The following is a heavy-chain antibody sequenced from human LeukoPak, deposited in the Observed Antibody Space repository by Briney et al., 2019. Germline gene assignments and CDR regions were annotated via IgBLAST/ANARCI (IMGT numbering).Heavy chain of an antibody. CDR3: ARAYDAAAGTDY. D-gene: IGHD6-13*01. CDR2: IYYSGST. J-gene: IGHJ4*02. CDR1: GGSISSSSYY. Sequence: SETLSLTCTVSGGSISSSSYYWGWIRQPPGKGLEWIGGIYYSGSTYYNPSLKSRVTISVDTSKNQFSLKLSSVTAADTAVYYCARAYDAAAGTDYWGQGTLVTVSS. V-gene: IGHV4-39*07.